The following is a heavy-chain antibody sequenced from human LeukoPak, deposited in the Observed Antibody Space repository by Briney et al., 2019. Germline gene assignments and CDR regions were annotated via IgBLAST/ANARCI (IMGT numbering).Heavy chain of an antibody. Sequence: SETLSLTCTVSGGSISSSSYYWGWIRQPPGKGLEWIGSIYYSGSTYYNPSLKSRVTISVDTSKNQFSLKQSSVTAADTAVYYCARAYYYDSSGYPSYDAFDIWGQGTMVTVSS. D-gene: IGHD3-22*01. V-gene: IGHV4-39*07. CDR1: GGSISSSSYY. J-gene: IGHJ3*02. CDR3: ARAYYYDSSGYPSYDAFDI. CDR2: IYYSGST.